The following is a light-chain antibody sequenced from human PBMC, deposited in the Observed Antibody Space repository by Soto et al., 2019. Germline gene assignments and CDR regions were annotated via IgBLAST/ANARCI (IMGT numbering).Light chain of an antibody. CDR1: QDIGHY. J-gene: IGKJ2*01. CDR3: PQYYPFPLYT. CDR2: DTS. Sequence: VIWMTQSPSFLSAIRGDRVTISCRMSQDIGHYLAWYRQKPGKAPALLIYDTSRLHTGAPSRFSGSGSGTSFTLTISSLQSEAFATYYCPQYYPFPLYTFGQGTQLEI. V-gene: IGKV1D-8*01.